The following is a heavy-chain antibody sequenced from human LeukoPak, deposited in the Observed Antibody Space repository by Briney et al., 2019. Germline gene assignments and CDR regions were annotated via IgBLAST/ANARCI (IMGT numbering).Heavy chain of an antibody. CDR1: GFTFSSYS. CDR3: ARGPVPDQPNDY. V-gene: IGHV3-23*01. CDR2: ISASGGST. Sequence: GGSLRLSCAASGFTFSSYSMSWVRQAPGKGLDWISVISASGGSTYYADSVKGRFTISRDNSKNTLYLQINSLRAEDTAVYYCARGPVPDQPNDYWGQGTLVTVSS. J-gene: IGHJ4*02. D-gene: IGHD2-2*01.